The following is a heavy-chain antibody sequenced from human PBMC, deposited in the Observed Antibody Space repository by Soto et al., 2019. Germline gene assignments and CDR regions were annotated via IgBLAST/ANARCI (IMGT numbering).Heavy chain of an antibody. CDR3: AKGEGAAG. Sequence: QVQLVESGGGVVQPGRSLRLSCAASGFTFSSYGMHWVRQAPGKGLEWVAVISYDGSNKYYADSVKGRFTISRDNSKNTLYLQMNSLRAEDTAVYYWAKGEGAAGWGQGTLVTVSS. J-gene: IGHJ4*02. CDR2: ISYDGSNK. CDR1: GFTFSSYG. V-gene: IGHV3-30*18. D-gene: IGHD6-13*01.